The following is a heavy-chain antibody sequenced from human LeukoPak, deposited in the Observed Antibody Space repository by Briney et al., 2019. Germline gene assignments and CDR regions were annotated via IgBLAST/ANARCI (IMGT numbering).Heavy chain of an antibody. V-gene: IGHV3-23*01. CDR2: ISGSGTST. D-gene: IGHD4-17*01. CDR1: GLTFSIYA. Sequence: GGSLRLSCAAPGLTFSIYAMSWVRQAPGKGLEWVSVISGSGTSTYYANSVKGRFTISRDNSKNTLYVQMNTLRAEDTAVYYCAKGASDYGDYEGQFDYWGQGTLVTVSS. J-gene: IGHJ4*02. CDR3: AKGASDYGDYEGQFDY.